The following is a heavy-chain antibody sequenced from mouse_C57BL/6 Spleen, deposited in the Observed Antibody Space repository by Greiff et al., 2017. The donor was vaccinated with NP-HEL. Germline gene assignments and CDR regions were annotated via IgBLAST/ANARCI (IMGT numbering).Heavy chain of an antibody. Sequence: QVQLKQPGAELVKPGASVKLSCKASGYTFTSYWMQWVKQRPGQGLEWIGEIDPSDSYTNYNQKFKGKATLTVDTSSSTAYMQLSSLTSEVYAVYSCAKLYASYPAWFAYWGQGTLVTVSA. D-gene: IGHD2-1*01. CDR1: GYTFTSYW. J-gene: IGHJ3*01. CDR2: IDPSDSYT. V-gene: IGHV1-50*01. CDR3: AKLYASYPAWFAY.